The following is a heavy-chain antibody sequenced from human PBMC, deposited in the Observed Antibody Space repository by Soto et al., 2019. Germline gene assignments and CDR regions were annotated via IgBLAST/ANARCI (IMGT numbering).Heavy chain of an antibody. CDR1: GFTFSSYA. V-gene: IGHV3-23*01. CDR3: AKDHDYGDYVLPSSCEY. Sequence: EVQLLESGGGLVQPGGSLRLSCAASGFTFSSYAMSWVRQAPGKGLEWVSAISGSGGSTYYADSVKGRFTISRDNSKNTLYLQMNSLRAEDTAVYYCAKDHDYGDYVLPSSCEYWGQGTLVTDSS. D-gene: IGHD4-17*01. CDR2: ISGSGGST. J-gene: IGHJ4*02.